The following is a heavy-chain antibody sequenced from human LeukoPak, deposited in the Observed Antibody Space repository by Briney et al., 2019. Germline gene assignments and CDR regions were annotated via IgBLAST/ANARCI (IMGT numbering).Heavy chain of an antibody. D-gene: IGHD4/OR15-4a*01. V-gene: IGHV1-69*05. CDR2: IIPIFGTA. CDR3: ARVVSPTMVAMRGYYFDY. CDR1: RGTFSRYA. Sequence: SVKVSCKASRGTFSRYAISWVRQAPGQGLEWMGGIIPIFGTANYAQKFQGRVTITTYESTSTAYLELSSLRSEDTAVYYCARVVSPTMVAMRGYYFDYWGQETLGTVSS. J-gene: IGHJ4*02.